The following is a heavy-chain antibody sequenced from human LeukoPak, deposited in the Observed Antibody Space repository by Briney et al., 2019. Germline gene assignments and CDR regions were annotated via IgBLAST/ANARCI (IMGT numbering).Heavy chain of an antibody. CDR3: APNLYCSSTSCYSFDY. V-gene: IGHV3-23*01. Sequence: GGSLRLSCAASGFTFSSYAMSWVRQAPGKGLEWVSAISGSGGSTYYADSVKGRFTISRDNSKNTLYLQMNSLRAEGTAVYYCAPNLYCSSTSCYSFDYWGQGALVTVSS. CDR1: GFTFSSYA. D-gene: IGHD2-2*01. J-gene: IGHJ4*02. CDR2: ISGSGGST.